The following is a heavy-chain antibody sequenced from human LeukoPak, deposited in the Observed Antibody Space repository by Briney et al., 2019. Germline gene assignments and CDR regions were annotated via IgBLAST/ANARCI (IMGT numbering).Heavy chain of an antibody. D-gene: IGHD6-13*01. CDR3: ARLYSSSWYGGDY. CDR1: GGSISSYY. J-gene: IGHJ4*02. V-gene: IGHV4-59*01. Sequence: SETLSLTCTVSGGSISSYYWSWIRQPPGKGLEWIGYIYYSGSTNYNPSLKSRVTISVDTSKNQFSLKLSSVTAADTAVYYCARLYSSSWYGGDYWGQGTLVTVSS. CDR2: IYYSGST.